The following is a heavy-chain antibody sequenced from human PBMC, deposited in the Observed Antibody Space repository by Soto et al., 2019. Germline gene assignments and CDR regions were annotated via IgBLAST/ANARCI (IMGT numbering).Heavy chain of an antibody. CDR3: ARLMRVWDCSSTSCAHWDYYYYMDV. CDR2: IYYSGST. D-gene: IGHD2-2*01. Sequence: SETLSLTCTDSGGSISSYYWSWIRQPPGKGLEWIGYIYYSGSTNYNPSLKSRVTISVDTSKNQFSLKLSSVTAADTAVYYCARLMRVWDCSSTSCAHWDYYYYMDVWGKGTTVTVSS. CDR1: GGSISSYY. J-gene: IGHJ6*03. V-gene: IGHV4-59*08.